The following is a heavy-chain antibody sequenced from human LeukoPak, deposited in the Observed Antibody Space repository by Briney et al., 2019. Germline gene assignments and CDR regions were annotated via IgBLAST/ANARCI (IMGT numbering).Heavy chain of an antibody. Sequence: GGPLRLSCELSGFTFRRYAMHWVRQAPGKGLEWLAVVSYDGGDEYYADSVKGRFTISRGKSRNTAFLQMDSLRHEDTGVYFCARDRYASRSYVMDVWGQGTTVVVSS. CDR2: VSYDGGDE. CDR1: GFTFRRYA. D-gene: IGHD2-2*01. V-gene: IGHV3-30*04. J-gene: IGHJ6*02. CDR3: ARDRYASRSYVMDV.